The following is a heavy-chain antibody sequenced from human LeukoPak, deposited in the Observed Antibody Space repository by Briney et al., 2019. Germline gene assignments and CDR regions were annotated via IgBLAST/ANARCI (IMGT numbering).Heavy chain of an antibody. Sequence: GESLKISCKGSGFSFISNWIGWVRQMPGKGLEWMGIIYPGDSDTRYSPSFQGQVTISADKSINTAYLQWSSLKASDTAMYYCARQYGRPIDYWGQGTLVTVSS. CDR2: IYPGDSDT. V-gene: IGHV5-51*01. CDR3: ARQYGRPIDY. J-gene: IGHJ4*02. D-gene: IGHD4-17*01. CDR1: GFSFISNW.